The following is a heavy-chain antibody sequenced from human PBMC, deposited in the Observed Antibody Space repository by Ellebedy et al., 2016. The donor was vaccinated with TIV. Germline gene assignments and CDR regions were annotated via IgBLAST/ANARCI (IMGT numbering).Heavy chain of an antibody. D-gene: IGHD2-2*01. Sequence: KVSCXGSGYSFTSYWISWVRQMPGKGLEWMGRIDPSDSYTNYSPSFQGHVTISADKSISTAYLQWSSLKASDTAMYYCARLLASNIVVVPDYYYGMDVWGQGTTVTVSS. CDR3: ARLLASNIVVVPDYYYGMDV. J-gene: IGHJ6*02. CDR1: GYSFTSYW. V-gene: IGHV5-10-1*01. CDR2: IDPSDSYT.